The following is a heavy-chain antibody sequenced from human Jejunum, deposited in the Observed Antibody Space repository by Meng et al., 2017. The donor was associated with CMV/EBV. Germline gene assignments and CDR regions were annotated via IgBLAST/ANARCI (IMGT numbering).Heavy chain of an antibody. V-gene: IGHV1-24*01. Sequence: SGYSVTEVSMHWGRQAPGKGLEWMGGFDPEDGETIYEQKFQGRVTMTEDTSADTAYMELSSLRSEDTAVYYCTTTRSYSSTWYWFDPWGQGTLVTVSS. CDR2: FDPEDGET. CDR3: TTTRSYSSTWYWFDP. J-gene: IGHJ5*02. D-gene: IGHD6-13*01. CDR1: GYSVTEVS.